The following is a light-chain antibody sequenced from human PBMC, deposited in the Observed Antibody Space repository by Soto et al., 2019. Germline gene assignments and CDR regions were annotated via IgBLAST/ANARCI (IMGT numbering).Light chain of an antibody. J-gene: IGLJ1*01. V-gene: IGLV2-14*01. Sequence: QSALTQSASVSGSPGQSITISCTGTSSDVGGYNYVSWYQQHPGKAPKLMIYDVSNRPSGVSNRFSGSKSGNTASLTISGLQAEDEADYYCSSYTSSSTANYVFGTGTKVTVL. CDR2: DVS. CDR1: SSDVGGYNY. CDR3: SSYTSSSTANYV.